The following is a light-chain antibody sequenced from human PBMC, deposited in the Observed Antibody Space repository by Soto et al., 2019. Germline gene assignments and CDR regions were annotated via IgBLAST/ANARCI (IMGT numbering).Light chain of an antibody. V-gene: IGKV3-20*01. CDR2: GAS. Sequence: EIVLTQSPGTLSLSPGERATLSCRASQSVSNNYLAWYQQKPGQAPRLLIYGASYRATGIPDRFSGSVSGTDFTLTSSRLEPEDFAVDYCQHYGSSGTFGQGTKVEIK. J-gene: IGKJ1*01. CDR1: QSVSNNY. CDR3: QHYGSSGT.